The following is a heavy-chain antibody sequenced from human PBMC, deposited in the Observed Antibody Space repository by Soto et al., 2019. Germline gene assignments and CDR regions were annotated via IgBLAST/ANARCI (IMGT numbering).Heavy chain of an antibody. Sequence: EVQLVESGGGLVQPGGSLRLSCAASGFTFNTYWMSWVRQAPGKGLEWVANMKKDGSLTHYLDSVRGRFTISRDNAKSSLYLEMNSLTAEDTGVYDCVRGRDCFNDGWLGPWGQGTLVIV. CDR3: VRGRDCFNDGWLGP. D-gene: IGHD1-1*01. V-gene: IGHV3-7*01. J-gene: IGHJ5*02. CDR1: GFTFNTYW. CDR2: MKKDGSLT.